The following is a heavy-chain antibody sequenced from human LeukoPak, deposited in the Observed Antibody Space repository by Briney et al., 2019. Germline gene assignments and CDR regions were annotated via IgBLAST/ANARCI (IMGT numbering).Heavy chain of an antibody. V-gene: IGHV4-39*01. CDR3: ATSGWYLLPGVY. D-gene: IGHD6-19*01. CDR1: GDSISSTNYY. J-gene: IGHJ4*02. Sequence: SETLSLTCTVSGDSISSTNYYWGWIRQPPGKGLEWIGSIYYSGSTYYNPSLESRVTISVDTSKNQFSLKLSSVTAADTAVYYCATSGWYLLPGVYWGQGTLVTVSS. CDR2: IYYSGST.